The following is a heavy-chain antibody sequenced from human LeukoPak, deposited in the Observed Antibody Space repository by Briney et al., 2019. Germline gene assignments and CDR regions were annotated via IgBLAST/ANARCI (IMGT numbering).Heavy chain of an antibody. J-gene: IGHJ4*02. CDR1: GGTFSSYT. V-gene: IGHV1-69*02. CDR2: IIPILGIA. Sequence: GSSVKVSCKASGGTFSSYTISWVRQAPGQGLKWMGRIIPILGIANYAQEFQGRVTITADKSTSTAYMELSSLRSEDTAVYYCASSRWGIVVVPAAFDYWGQGTLVTVSS. D-gene: IGHD2-2*01. CDR3: ASSRWGIVVVPAAFDY.